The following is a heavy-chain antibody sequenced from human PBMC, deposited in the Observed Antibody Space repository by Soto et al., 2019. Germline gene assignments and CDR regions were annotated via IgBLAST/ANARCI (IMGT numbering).Heavy chain of an antibody. J-gene: IGHJ4*01. D-gene: IGHD2-15*01. Sequence: GGSLRLSCAASGFTFSDHYMDWVRQAPGKGLEWVGRTRSKANSYMTEYAASVKGRFIISRDDSKNSLYLQMNSLKTEDTAVYYGGMGAAYCSSGYCYFDNWGQGSLVTVSS. CDR2: TRSKANSYMT. CDR3: GMGAAYCSSGYCYFDN. V-gene: IGHV3-72*01. CDR1: GFTFSDHY.